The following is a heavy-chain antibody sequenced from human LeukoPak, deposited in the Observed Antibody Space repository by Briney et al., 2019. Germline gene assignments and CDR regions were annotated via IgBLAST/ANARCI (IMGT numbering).Heavy chain of an antibody. V-gene: IGHV4-34*01. Sequence: SETLSLTCAVYGGSFSGYYWSWIRQPPGKGLEWIGEINHSGSTNYNPSLKSRVTISVDTSKNQFSLKLSSVTAADTAVYYCARLRSTYWYFDLWGRGTLVTVSS. J-gene: IGHJ2*01. D-gene: IGHD4-17*01. CDR1: GGSFSGYY. CDR3: ARLRSTYWYFDL. CDR2: INHSGST.